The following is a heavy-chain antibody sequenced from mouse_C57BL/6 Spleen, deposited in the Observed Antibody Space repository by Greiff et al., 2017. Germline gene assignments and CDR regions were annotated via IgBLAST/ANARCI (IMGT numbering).Heavy chain of an antibody. CDR3: ARYYGNYKVCVAY. Sequence: QVQLQQSGAELARPGASVKLSCKASGYTFTSYGISWVKQSTGQGLEWIGEIYPRSGNSYYNEKFKGKGTLTVDKSSSTAYMELRSLTSEDSAVYFCARYYGNYKVCVAYRGPGTIVTASA. V-gene: IGHV1-81*01. CDR2: IYPRSGNS. CDR1: GYTFTSYG. J-gene: IGHJ3*01. D-gene: IGHD2-1*01.